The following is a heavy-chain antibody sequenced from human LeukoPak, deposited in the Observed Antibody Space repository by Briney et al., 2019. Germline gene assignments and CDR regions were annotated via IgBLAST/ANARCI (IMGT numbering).Heavy chain of an antibody. CDR3: ARLGPIAAAGTEYFDL. CDR1: GVSISSGNYY. CDR2: VYHSGSS. Sequence: PSETLSLTCTVSGVSISSGNYYWSWIRQSPEKGLEWIGYVYHSGSSYYNPSLKSRATISIDTSKNQFSLKLSSVTAADTAVYYCARLGPIAAAGTEYFDLWGRGTLVTVSS. V-gene: IGHV4-30-4*01. D-gene: IGHD6-13*01. J-gene: IGHJ2*01.